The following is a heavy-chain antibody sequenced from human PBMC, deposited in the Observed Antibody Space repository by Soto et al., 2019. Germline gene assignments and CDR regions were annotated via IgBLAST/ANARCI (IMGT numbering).Heavy chain of an antibody. D-gene: IGHD3-3*01. Sequence: GGSLRLSCAASGFTFSSYAMSWVRQAPGKGLEWVSAISGSGGSTYYADSVKGRFTISRDNSKNTLYLQMNSLRAEDTAVYYCAKDPSYDFWSGPAWDVRGKGTTVTVSS. CDR3: AKDPSYDFWSGPAWDV. CDR2: ISGSGGST. CDR1: GFTFSSYA. V-gene: IGHV3-23*01. J-gene: IGHJ6*04.